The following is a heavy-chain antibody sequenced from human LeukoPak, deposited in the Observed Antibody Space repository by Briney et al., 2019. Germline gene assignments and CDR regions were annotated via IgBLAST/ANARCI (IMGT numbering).Heavy chain of an antibody. Sequence: PSETLSLTCTVSGGSISSSSYYWGWIRQPPGKGLEWIGSIYYSGSTYYNPSLKSRVTISVDTSKNQFSLKLSSVTAADTAVYYCAVCIAAAGGSGYWGQGTLVTVSS. J-gene: IGHJ4*02. D-gene: IGHD6-13*01. V-gene: IGHV4-39*01. CDR1: GGSISSSSYY. CDR3: AVCIAAAGGSGY. CDR2: IYYSGST.